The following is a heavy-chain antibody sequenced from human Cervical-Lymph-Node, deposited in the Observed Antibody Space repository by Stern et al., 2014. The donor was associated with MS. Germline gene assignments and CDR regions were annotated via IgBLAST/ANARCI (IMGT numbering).Heavy chain of an antibody. CDR3: ARVIGDGYDSLDD. CDR2: IIAIIGTT. J-gene: IGHJ4*02. V-gene: IGHV1-69*01. CDR1: GGTLSSNT. D-gene: IGHD5-24*01. Sequence: QMQLVQSGAEVRKPGSSVKVSCKVSGGTLSSNTIVWVRQAPGQGIEWMGGIIAIIGTTDYAQTFHGRVTITADESTNIVYMEVTSLRSEDTAVYYCARVIGDGYDSLDDWGQGTLVTVSS.